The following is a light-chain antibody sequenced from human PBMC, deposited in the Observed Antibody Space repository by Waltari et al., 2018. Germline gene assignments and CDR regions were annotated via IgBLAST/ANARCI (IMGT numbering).Light chain of an antibody. V-gene: IGKV3-20*01. CDR1: QSVGRY. CDR2: DVS. Sequence: EIVLTPSPGTLSLSPGERATLSCRASQSVGRYLAWYKQQHGQAPRLLIYDVSTRATGIPDRFSGGGSGTDFSRTISRLEPEDFAVYYCQMYVRLPVTFGQGTKVEI. CDR3: QMYVRLPVT. J-gene: IGKJ1*01.